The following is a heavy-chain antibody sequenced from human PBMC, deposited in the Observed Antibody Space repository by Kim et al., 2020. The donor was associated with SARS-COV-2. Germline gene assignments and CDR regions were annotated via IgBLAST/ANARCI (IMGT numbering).Heavy chain of an antibody. CDR2: ISSSGSTI. D-gene: IGHD6-19*01. Sequence: GGSLRLSCAASGFTFSSYEMNWVRQAPGKGLEWVSYISSSGSTIYYADSVKGRFTISRDNAKNSLYLQMNSLRAEDTAVYYCARFSSGWYLYYYGMDVWGQGTTVTVSS. J-gene: IGHJ6*02. V-gene: IGHV3-48*03. CDR1: GFTFSSYE. CDR3: ARFSSGWYLYYYGMDV.